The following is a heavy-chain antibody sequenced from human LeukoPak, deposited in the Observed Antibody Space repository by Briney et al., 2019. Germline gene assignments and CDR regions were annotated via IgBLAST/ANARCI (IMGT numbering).Heavy chain of an antibody. V-gene: IGHV3-30*04. Sequence: GGSLRLSCAASGFTFSSYAMHWVRQAPGKGLEWVAVISYDGSNKYYADSVKGRFTISRDNSKNTLYLQMNSLRAEDTAVYYCARDLKQLVLDYSGQGTLVTVSS. CDR2: ISYDGSNK. D-gene: IGHD6-13*01. CDR1: GFTFSSYA. CDR3: ARDLKQLVLDY. J-gene: IGHJ4*02.